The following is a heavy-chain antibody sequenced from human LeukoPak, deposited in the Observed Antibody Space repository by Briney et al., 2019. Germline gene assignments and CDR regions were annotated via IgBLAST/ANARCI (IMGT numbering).Heavy chain of an antibody. J-gene: IGHJ3*02. D-gene: IGHD5-12*01. Sequence: GGSLRLSCAASGFTFSSYDMHWVRQGTGKGLEWVSAIGTAGDTYYPGSVKGRFTTSRENAKNSLYLQMNSLRVGDTAVYYCARGTGYAVLDIWGQGTMVTVSS. V-gene: IGHV3-13*04. CDR1: GFTFSSYD. CDR2: IGTAGDT. CDR3: ARGTGYAVLDI.